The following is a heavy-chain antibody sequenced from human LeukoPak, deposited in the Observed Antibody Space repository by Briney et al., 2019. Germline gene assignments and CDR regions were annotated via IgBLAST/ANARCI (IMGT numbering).Heavy chain of an antibody. Sequence: GGSLRLSCAASGFTFSSYWMSWVRQAPGKGLEWVANIKQDGSEKYYVDSVKGRFTISRDNAKNSLYLQMNSLRAEDTAVYYCARGSVSSSWYAGDAFDIWGQGTMVTVSS. CDR3: ARGSVSSSWYAGDAFDI. D-gene: IGHD6-13*01. J-gene: IGHJ3*02. CDR2: IKQDGSEK. V-gene: IGHV3-7*01. CDR1: GFTFSSYW.